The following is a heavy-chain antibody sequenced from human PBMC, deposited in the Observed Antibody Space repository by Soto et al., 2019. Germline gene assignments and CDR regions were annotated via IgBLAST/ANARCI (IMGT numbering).Heavy chain of an antibody. CDR3: AAGVAAGDIDY. V-gene: IGHV3-15*01. CDR1: GFTFNTAW. J-gene: IGHJ4*02. Sequence: GGSLRLSCAASGFTFNTAWISWVRLARRNGQWIVGSIKSNTDDETTDLAAPMKGRFTISRDDSKNTLYLQIDSLKIEYSAVYYWAAGVAAGDIDYWGQGTLVTVSS. D-gene: IGHD6-13*01. CDR2: IKSNTDDETT.